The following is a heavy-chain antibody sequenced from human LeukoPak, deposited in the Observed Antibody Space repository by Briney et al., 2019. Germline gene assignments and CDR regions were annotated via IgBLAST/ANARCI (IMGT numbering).Heavy chain of an antibody. CDR2: IIPIFGTA. J-gene: IGHJ6*02. D-gene: IGHD3-22*01. Sequence: SVKVSCKASGGTFSSYAISWVRQAPGQGLEWMGGIIPIFGTANYAQKFQGRVTITADESTSTAYMELSSLRSEDTAVYYCARRYYYDSSGYFTTDYYYYGMDVWGQGTTVTVSS. CDR3: ARRYYYDSSGYFTTDYYYYGMDV. CDR1: GGTFSSYA. V-gene: IGHV1-69*13.